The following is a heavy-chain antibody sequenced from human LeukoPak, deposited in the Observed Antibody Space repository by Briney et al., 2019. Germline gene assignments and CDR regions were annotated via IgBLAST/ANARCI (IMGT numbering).Heavy chain of an antibody. V-gene: IGHV3-48*03. Sequence: PGWSLRLSCAASGFTFSSYEMNWVRQAPGKGLEWVSYISSSGSTIYYADSVKGRFTISRDNAKNSLYLQMNSLRAEDTAVYYCARTHYGDYALDAFDIWGQGTMVTVSS. J-gene: IGHJ3*02. CDR1: GFTFSSYE. CDR3: ARTHYGDYALDAFDI. CDR2: ISSSGSTI. D-gene: IGHD4-17*01.